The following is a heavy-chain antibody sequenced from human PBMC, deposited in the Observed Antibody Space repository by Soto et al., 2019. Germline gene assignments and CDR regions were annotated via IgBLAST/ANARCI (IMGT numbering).Heavy chain of an antibody. CDR2: ISGSGGST. Sequence: PGGSLRLSCAASGFTFSSYAMSWVRQAPGKGLEWVSAISGSGGSTYYADSVKGRFTISRDNSKNTLYLQMNSLRAEDTAVYYCAKDQLTTFGVVIPGPFDYWGQGTLVTSPQ. J-gene: IGHJ4*02. V-gene: IGHV3-23*01. CDR3: AKDQLTTFGVVIPGPFDY. CDR1: GFTFSSYA. D-gene: IGHD3-3*01.